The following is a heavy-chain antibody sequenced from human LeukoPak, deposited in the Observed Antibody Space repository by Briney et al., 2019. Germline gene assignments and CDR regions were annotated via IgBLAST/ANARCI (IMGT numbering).Heavy chain of an antibody. CDR3: ARVGYGSGSYRFDP. CDR1: GGSISSYY. J-gene: IGHJ5*02. Sequence: SETPSPTCTVSGGSISSYYWSWIRQPPGKGLEWIGYIYYSGSTNYNPSLKSRVTISVDTSKNQFSLKLSSVTAADTVVYYCARVGYGSGSYRFDPWGQGTLVTVSS. V-gene: IGHV4-59*01. CDR2: IYYSGST. D-gene: IGHD3-10*01.